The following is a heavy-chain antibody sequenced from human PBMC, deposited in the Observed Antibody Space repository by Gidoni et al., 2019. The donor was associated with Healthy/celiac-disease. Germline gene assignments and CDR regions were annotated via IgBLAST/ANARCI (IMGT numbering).Heavy chain of an antibody. J-gene: IGHJ5*02. D-gene: IGHD2-15*01. V-gene: IGHV3-23*01. CDR3: AKCSGGSCYTRGSGWFDP. CDR2: ISGSGGST. Sequence: EVQLLESGGGLVQPGGSLRLSCAASGLPFSGYAMSWVRQAPGQGLEWVSAISGSGGSTYYADSVKGRFTISRDNSKNTLYLQMNSLRAEDTAVYYCAKCSGGSCYTRGSGWFDPWGQGTLVTVSS. CDR1: GLPFSGYA.